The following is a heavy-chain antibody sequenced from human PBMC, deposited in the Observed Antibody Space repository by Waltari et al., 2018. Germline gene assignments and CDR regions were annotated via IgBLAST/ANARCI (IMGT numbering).Heavy chain of an antibody. CDR3: ARGLVRYYYDSSGYLDY. J-gene: IGHJ4*02. CDR2: INHSGST. D-gene: IGHD3-22*01. V-gene: IGHV4-34*01. CDR1: GGSFSGYY. Sequence: QVQLQQWGAGLLKPSETLSLTCAVYGGSFSGYYWSWIRQPPGKGLEWIGEINHSGSTNYNPSLKSRVTISVDTSKNQFSLKLSSVTAADTAVYYCARGLVRYYYDSSGYLDYWGQGTLVTVSS.